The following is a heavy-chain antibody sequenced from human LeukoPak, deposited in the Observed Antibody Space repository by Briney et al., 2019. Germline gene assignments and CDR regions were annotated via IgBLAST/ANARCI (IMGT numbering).Heavy chain of an antibody. CDR3: ARRGMTTVTTGSYYYYYMDV. V-gene: IGHV4-31*03. Sequence: PSQTLSLTCTVSGGSISSGGYYWSWIRQHPGKGLEWIGYIYYSGSTYYNPSLKSRVTISVDTSKNQFSLKLSSVTAADTAVYYCARRGMTTVTTGSYYYYYMDVWGKGTTVTVSS. CDR2: IYYSGST. J-gene: IGHJ6*03. CDR1: GGSISSGGYY. D-gene: IGHD4-11*01.